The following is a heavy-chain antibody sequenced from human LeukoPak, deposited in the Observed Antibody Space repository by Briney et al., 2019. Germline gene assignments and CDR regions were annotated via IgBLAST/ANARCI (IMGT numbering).Heavy chain of an antibody. D-gene: IGHD4-23*01. J-gene: IGHJ4*02. CDR3: AREMETGTVVTPGY. V-gene: IGHV1-2*02. CDR1: GYTFTDYH. Sequence: SVLVSCKASGYTFTDYHMHWVRQAPGQGLEWMGWINPNSGCTNYAQKFQGRVTMTRDTSISTTNMELRSLRSDATAVYSCAREMETGTVVTPGYWGQGTLVTVFS. CDR2: INPNSGCT.